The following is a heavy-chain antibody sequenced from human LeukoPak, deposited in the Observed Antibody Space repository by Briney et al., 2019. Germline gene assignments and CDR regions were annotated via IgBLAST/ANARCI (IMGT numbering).Heavy chain of an antibody. D-gene: IGHD1-26*01. Sequence: PSETLSLTCTVSGGSISSYYWSWIRQPAGKGLEWIGRIYTSGSTNYNPSLKSRVTMSVDTSKNQFSLKLSSVAAADTAVYYCAGQNSAVGGAAGNYYYYYMDVWGKGTTVTVSS. CDR3: AGQNSAVGGAAGNYYYYYMDV. V-gene: IGHV4-4*07. J-gene: IGHJ6*03. CDR2: IYTSGST. CDR1: GGSISSYY.